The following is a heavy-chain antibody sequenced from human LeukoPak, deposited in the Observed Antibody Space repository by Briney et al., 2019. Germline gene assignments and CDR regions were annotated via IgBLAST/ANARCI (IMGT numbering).Heavy chain of an antibody. CDR1: GGSISSGGYY. V-gene: IGHV4-30-2*01. D-gene: IGHD3-10*01. CDR3: ARLAMVRGVTYPLYFYGMDV. CDR2: IYHSGST. J-gene: IGHJ6*02. Sequence: SETLSLTCTVSGGSISSGGYYWSWIRQPPGKGLEWIGYIYHSGSTYYNPSLKSRVTISVDRSKNQFSLKLSSVTAADTAVYYCARLAMVRGVTYPLYFYGMDVWGQGTTVTVSS.